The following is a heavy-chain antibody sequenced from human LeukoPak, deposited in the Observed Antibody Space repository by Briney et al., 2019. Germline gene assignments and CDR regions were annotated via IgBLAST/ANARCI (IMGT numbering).Heavy chain of an antibody. J-gene: IGHJ4*02. CDR1: GFTFSSYS. V-gene: IGHV3-21*01. CDR3: AGLTYYYGSGSYSN. CDR2: ISSSSSYI. D-gene: IGHD3-10*01. Sequence: GGSLRLSCAASGFTFSSYSMNWVRQAPGKGLEWVSSISSSSSYIYYADSVKGRFTISRGNAKNSLYLQMNSLRAEDTAVYYCAGLTYYYGSGSYSNWGQGTLVTVSS.